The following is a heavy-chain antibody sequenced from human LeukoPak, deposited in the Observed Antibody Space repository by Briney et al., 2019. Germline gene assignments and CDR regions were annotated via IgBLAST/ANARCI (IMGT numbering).Heavy chain of an antibody. Sequence: SETLSLTCTVSGGSISSYYWSWIRQPPGKGLEWIGYIYYSGSSNYNPSLKSRVTMSVDTSKNQFSLNLSSVTAADTAVYYCARGASDIVVVVAARRWDWFDPWGQGTLVTVSS. D-gene: IGHD2-15*01. CDR1: GGSISSYY. CDR2: IYYSGSS. V-gene: IGHV4-59*08. J-gene: IGHJ5*02. CDR3: ARGASDIVVVVAARRWDWFDP.